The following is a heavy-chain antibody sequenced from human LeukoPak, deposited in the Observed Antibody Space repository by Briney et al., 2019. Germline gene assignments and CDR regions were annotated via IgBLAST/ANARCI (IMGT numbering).Heavy chain of an antibody. D-gene: IGHD6-19*01. J-gene: IGHJ6*03. CDR1: GGSISSYY. CDR3: ARQKGVAGNYYYYMDV. CDR2: IYYSGST. Sequence: SETLSLTCTVSGGSISSYYWNWIRQAPGKGLEWIGYIYYSGSTNYNPSLKSRVTISVDTSKNKFPLKLNSVTAADTAVYYCARQKGVAGNYYYYMDVWGKGTTVTVSS. V-gene: IGHV4-59*08.